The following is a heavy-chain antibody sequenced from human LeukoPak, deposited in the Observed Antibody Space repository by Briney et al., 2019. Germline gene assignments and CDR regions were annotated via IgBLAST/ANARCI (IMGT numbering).Heavy chain of an antibody. J-gene: IGHJ3*02. Sequence: GGSLRLSCAASGFTFSSYSMNRVRQAPGKGLEWVSYISSSSTIYYADSVKGRFTISRDNAKNSLYLQMSSLRDEDTAVYYCARDPFSTPDYYDSSGYELFDIWGQGTMVTVSS. D-gene: IGHD3-22*01. CDR3: ARDPFSTPDYYDSSGYELFDI. V-gene: IGHV3-48*02. CDR2: ISSSSTI. CDR1: GFTFSSYS.